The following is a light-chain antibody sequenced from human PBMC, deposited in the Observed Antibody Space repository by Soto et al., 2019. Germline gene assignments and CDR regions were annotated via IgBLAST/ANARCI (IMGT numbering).Light chain of an antibody. J-gene: IGKJ5*01. CDR3: QQYNNWPPIT. V-gene: IGKV3-11*01. CDR2: DTS. CDR1: QSVRSS. Sequence: DIVLTQSPGTLSLSPGERATLSCRASQSVRSSLAWYQQRPGQAPRLLIYDTSNRATGIPARFSGSGSGTDFTLTISRLEPEDFAVYYCQQYNNWPPITFGQGTRLEIK.